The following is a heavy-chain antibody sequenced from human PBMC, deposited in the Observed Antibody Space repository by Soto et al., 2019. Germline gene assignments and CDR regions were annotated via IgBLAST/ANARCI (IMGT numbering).Heavy chain of an antibody. CDR3: ARVPGSYYEDSSGYYPVGDYHGMDV. V-gene: IGHV4-39*01. D-gene: IGHD3-22*01. Sequence: PSETLSLTCTVSGGSISSSSYYWGWIRQPPGKGLEWIGSIYYSGSTYYNPSLKSRVTISVDTSKNQFSLKLSSVSAADTAVYYCARVPGSYYEDSSGYYPVGDYHGMDVWGQGTTVTVT. CDR1: GGSISSSSYY. J-gene: IGHJ6*02. CDR2: IYYSGST.